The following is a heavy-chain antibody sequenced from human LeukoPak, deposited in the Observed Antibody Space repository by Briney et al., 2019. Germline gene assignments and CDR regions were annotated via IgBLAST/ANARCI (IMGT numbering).Heavy chain of an antibody. D-gene: IGHD2-2*01. CDR1: AGAITSQY. J-gene: IGHJ4*02. V-gene: IGHV4-59*08. CDR3: ARLSTDNVVLPGAMAYYFDC. CDR2: INHSGST. Sequence: SETLSLTCTVSAGAITSQYWSWIRQSPGKGLEFIGYINHSGSTSYNPSLKSRVAISVDTSKNQFSLKLSSVTAADTAMYFCARLSTDNVVLPGAMAYYFDCWGQGTQVTVSS.